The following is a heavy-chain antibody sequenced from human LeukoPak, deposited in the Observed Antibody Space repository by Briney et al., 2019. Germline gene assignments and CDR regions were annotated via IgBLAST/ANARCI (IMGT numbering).Heavy chain of an antibody. CDR3: AKATHSGYARGPNGDY. Sequence: PGGSLRLSCAASGFTFSSYGMHWVRQAPDKGLEGVAFIRYDGSNKDFADSVKGRFTISRDNSKNTLYLQMNSLRTDDTAVYYCAKATHSGYARGPNGDYWGQGTLVIVSS. CDR1: GFTFSSYG. D-gene: IGHD5-12*01. J-gene: IGHJ4*02. V-gene: IGHV3-30*02. CDR2: IRYDGSNK.